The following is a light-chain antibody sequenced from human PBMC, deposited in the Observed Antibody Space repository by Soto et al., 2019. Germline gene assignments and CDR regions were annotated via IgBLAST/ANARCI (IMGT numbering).Light chain of an antibody. V-gene: IGKV1-5*01. CDR3: QQCNSYSRT. CDR1: QSISSW. CDR2: DAS. Sequence: DIQMTQSPSTLSASVGDRVTITCRASQSISSWLAWYQQKPGKAPKVLIYDASSLKSGVPSRFSGSGSGTEFTLTISSLQPDDFATYYCQQCNSYSRTFGQGTKVDIK. J-gene: IGKJ1*01.